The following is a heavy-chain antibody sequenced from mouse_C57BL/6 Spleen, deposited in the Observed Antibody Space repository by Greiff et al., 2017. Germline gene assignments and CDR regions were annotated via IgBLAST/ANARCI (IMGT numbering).Heavy chain of an antibody. Sequence: QVQLQQSGAELVKPGASVKISCKASGYAFSSDWKYWVKQRPGKGLEWSGQIYPGDGDTNYNGKFKGKATLTADKSSSTAYMQLSSLTSEDSAVYFCARSGTEYAMDYWGQGTSVTVSA. D-gene: IGHD4-1*01. CDR2: IYPGDGDT. CDR1: GYAFSSDW. J-gene: IGHJ4*01. V-gene: IGHV1-80*01. CDR3: ARSGTEYAMDY.